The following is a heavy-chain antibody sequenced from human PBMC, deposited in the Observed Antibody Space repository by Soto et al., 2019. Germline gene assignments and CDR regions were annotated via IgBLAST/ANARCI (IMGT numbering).Heavy chain of an antibody. Sequence: QPGGSLRLSCAASGFTFSSYGMHWVRQAPGKGLEWVAVIWYGGSNKYYADSVKGRFTISRDNSKNTLYLQMNSLRAEDTAVYYCAREGAGGSYRDAFDIWGQGTMVTVSS. V-gene: IGHV3-33*01. D-gene: IGHD1-26*01. CDR2: IWYGGSNK. CDR1: GFTFSSYG. J-gene: IGHJ3*02. CDR3: AREGAGGSYRDAFDI.